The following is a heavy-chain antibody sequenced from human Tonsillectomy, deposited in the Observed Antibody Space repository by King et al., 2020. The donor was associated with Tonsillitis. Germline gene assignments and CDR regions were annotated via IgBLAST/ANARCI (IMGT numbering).Heavy chain of an antibody. Sequence: VQLVQSGAEVKKPGASVKVSCKASGYTFTGFHIQWVRQAPGQGLEWMGWINPKSGATKYAQKFQGRVTITRDTSLSTAYMELSRLRSGDTAVYSCGRPLGHYYEHSSAYLDPWGQGTLVTVSS. CDR1: GYTFTGFH. J-gene: IGHJ5*02. CDR2: INPKSGAT. D-gene: IGHD3-22*01. CDR3: GRPLGHYYEHSSAYLDP. V-gene: IGHV1-2*02.